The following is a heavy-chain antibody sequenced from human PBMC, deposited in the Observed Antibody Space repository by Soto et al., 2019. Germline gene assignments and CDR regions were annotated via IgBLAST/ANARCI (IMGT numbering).Heavy chain of an antibody. V-gene: IGHV4-31*03. Sequence: TLSLTCTVSGGSISSGGYYWSWIRQHPGKGLEWIGYIYYSGSTYYNPSLKSRVTISVDTSKNQFSLKLSSVTAADTAVYYCARGRGSPPVFVDYWGQGTLVTVSS. CDR2: IYYSGST. CDR1: GGSISSGGYY. J-gene: IGHJ4*02. CDR3: ARGRGSPPVFVDY.